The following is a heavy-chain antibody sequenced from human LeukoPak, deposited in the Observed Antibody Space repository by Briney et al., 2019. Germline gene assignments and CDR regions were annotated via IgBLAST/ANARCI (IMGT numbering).Heavy chain of an antibody. J-gene: IGHJ4*02. CDR1: GFTVSTNY. CDR3: ARESNSGYYLSY. Sequence: GGSLRLSCAASGFTVSTNYMSWVRQAPGKGLEWVSVIYSGGRTYYADSVKGRFTVSRDNSKNTLYLQMNSLRAEDTAVYYCARESNSGYYLSYWGQGTLVTVSS. CDR2: IYSGGRT. D-gene: IGHD3-22*01. V-gene: IGHV3-66*01.